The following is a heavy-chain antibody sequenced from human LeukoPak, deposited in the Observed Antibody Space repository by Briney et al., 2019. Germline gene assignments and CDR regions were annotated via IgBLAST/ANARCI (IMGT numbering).Heavy chain of an antibody. CDR1: GFTFSNYA. D-gene: IGHD2-2*01. CDR3: AKDPEGIVVVPAAIDF. J-gene: IGHJ4*02. V-gene: IGHV3-30-3*01. CDR2: ISSDGSDK. Sequence: GGSLRLSCAASGFTFSNYAMHWVRRAPGKGLEWVAIISSDGSDKYYADSVKGRFTISRDNSKNTLYLQMNSLRAEDTAVYHCAKDPEGIVVVPAAIDFWGQGTLVTVSS.